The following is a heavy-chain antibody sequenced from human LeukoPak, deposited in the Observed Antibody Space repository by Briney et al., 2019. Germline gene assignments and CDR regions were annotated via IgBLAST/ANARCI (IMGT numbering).Heavy chain of an antibody. D-gene: IGHD6-13*01. CDR2: IYTSGST. V-gene: IGHV4-4*07. Sequence: SETLSLTCTVSGGYISSYYWSWIRQPAGKGLEWIGRIYTSGSTNYNPSLKSRVTMSVDTSKNQFSLKLSSVTAADTAVYYCARHVLSWAIAAAAIFDYWGQGTLVTVSS. CDR3: ARHVLSWAIAAAAIFDY. J-gene: IGHJ4*02. CDR1: GGYISSYY.